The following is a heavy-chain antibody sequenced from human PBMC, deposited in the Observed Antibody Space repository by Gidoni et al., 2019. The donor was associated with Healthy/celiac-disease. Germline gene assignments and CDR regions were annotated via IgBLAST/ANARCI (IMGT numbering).Heavy chain of an antibody. CDR3: ARALGRARVVGVDY. D-gene: IGHD2-15*01. J-gene: IGHJ4*02. CDR1: GGPTSSYY. Sequence: QVQLQESGPGLVKPSETLSLTCTVSGGPTSSYYWSWIRQPPGKGLEWIGYIYYSGSTNYNPSLKSRVTISVDTSKNQFSLKLSSVTAADTAVYYCARALGRARVVGVDYWGQGTLVTVSS. CDR2: IYYSGST. V-gene: IGHV4-59*01.